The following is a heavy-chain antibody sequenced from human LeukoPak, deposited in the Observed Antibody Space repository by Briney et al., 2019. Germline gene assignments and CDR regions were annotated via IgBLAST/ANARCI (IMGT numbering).Heavy chain of an antibody. V-gene: IGHV3-30*04. J-gene: IGHJ4*02. CDR3: ARDAEALDY. CDR2: ISYNGRNK. CDR1: GFTFSSYA. Sequence: GGSLRLSCAASGFTFSSYAMHWVRQAPGKGLEWVALISYNGRNKYYADSVKGRFTISRDNSKNTLYLQMNSLRGEDTAVYYCARDAEALDYWGQGTLVTVSS.